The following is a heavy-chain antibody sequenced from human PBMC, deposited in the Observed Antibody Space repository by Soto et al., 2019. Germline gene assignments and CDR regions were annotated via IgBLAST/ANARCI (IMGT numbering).Heavy chain of an antibody. CDR2: ISYDGSNK. J-gene: IGHJ6*02. V-gene: IGHV3-30*18. D-gene: IGHD6-13*01. CDR1: GFTFSSYG. CDR3: AKALYSSSRTNFYYYYGMDV. Sequence: GGSLRLSCAASGFTFSSYGMHWVRQAPGKGLEWVAVISYDGSNKYYADSVKGRFTISRDNSKNTLYLQMNSLRSEDTAVYYCAKALYSSSRTNFYYYYGMDVWGQGTRVTVSS.